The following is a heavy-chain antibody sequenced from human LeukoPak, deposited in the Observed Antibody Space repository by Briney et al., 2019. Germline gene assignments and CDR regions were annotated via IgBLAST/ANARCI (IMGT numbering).Heavy chain of an antibody. J-gene: IGHJ4*02. CDR1: GYTFTSYD. CDR2: MNPNSGNT. CDR3: ARGSLWFGVPDPDY. V-gene: IGHV1-8*01. Sequence: ASVTVSCKASGYTFTSYDINWVRQATGQGLEWMGWMNPNSGNTGYAQKFQGRVTMTRNTSISTAYMELSSLRSEDTAVYYCARGSLWFGVPDPDYWGQGTLVTVSS. D-gene: IGHD3-10*01.